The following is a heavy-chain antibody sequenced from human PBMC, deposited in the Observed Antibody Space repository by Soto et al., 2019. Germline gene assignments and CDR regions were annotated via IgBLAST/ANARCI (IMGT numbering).Heavy chain of an antibody. Sequence: GGSLRLSCAASGFTFSDYSMNWVRQAPGKGLEWLSSITSTGSYIYYADSVKGRFTISRDNAGSSLFLQMNSLRAEDTAMYYCARDPQYSSSWSYFDYWGQGTLVTVSS. CDR1: GFTFSDYS. D-gene: IGHD6-13*01. V-gene: IGHV3-21*01. CDR3: ARDPQYSSSWSYFDY. J-gene: IGHJ4*02. CDR2: ITSTGSYI.